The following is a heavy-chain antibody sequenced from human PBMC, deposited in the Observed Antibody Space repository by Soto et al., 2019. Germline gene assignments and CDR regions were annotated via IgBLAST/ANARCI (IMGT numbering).Heavy chain of an antibody. CDR2: ISSSGSTI. J-gene: IGHJ4*02. D-gene: IGHD5-12*01. Sequence: QVQLVESGGGLVEPGGSLRLSCAASGFTFSDYYMSWVRQAPGKGLEWISYISSSGSTIYYADSVKDRFTISRDNAKNSLYLQMNSLRAEDTAMYYCARRSGSNSFDYWGQGTLVSVSS. CDR3: ARRSGSNSFDY. CDR1: GFTFSDYY. V-gene: IGHV3-11*01.